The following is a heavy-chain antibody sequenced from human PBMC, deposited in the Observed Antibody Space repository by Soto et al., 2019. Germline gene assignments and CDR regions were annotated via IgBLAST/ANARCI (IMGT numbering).Heavy chain of an antibody. CDR2: LYSSGST. Sequence: EVQLVESGGDLVQPGGSLRLSCAVSGLTVSSNYMSWVRQAPGKGLEWVSVLYSSGSTYYADSVKGRFTISRHDSENTLYLQMNSLRAEDTAIYYCARGPYGTGGDYYYGMDVWGQGTTVTVSS. CDR1: GLTVSSNY. D-gene: IGHD3-10*01. CDR3: ARGPYGTGGDYYYGMDV. V-gene: IGHV3-53*04. J-gene: IGHJ6*02.